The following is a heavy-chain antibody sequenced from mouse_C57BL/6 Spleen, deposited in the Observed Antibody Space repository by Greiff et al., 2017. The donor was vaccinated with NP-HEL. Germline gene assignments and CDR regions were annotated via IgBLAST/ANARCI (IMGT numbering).Heavy chain of an antibody. J-gene: IGHJ4*01. CDR1: GFTFSSYA. CDR3: TTNWVDAMDY. V-gene: IGHV5-9-1*02. Sequence: EVMLVESGEGLVKPGGSLKLSCAASGFTFSSYAMSWVRQTPEKRLEWVAYISSGGDYIYYADTVKGRFTISRDIARNTLYLQMSSLKSEDTAMYYCTTNWVDAMDYWVKEPQSPSPQ. D-gene: IGHD4-1*01. CDR2: ISSGGDYI.